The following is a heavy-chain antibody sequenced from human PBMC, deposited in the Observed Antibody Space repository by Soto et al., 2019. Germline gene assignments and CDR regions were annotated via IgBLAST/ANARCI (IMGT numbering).Heavy chain of an antibody. J-gene: IGHJ3*02. CDR3: ARGGSGWKGALDI. CDR1: GFTVSSKY. CDR2: IYSGGST. D-gene: IGHD6-19*01. Sequence: DVQLVESGGGFVQPGGSLRLSCAASGFTVSSKYMTWVRQAPGKGLEWVSIIYSGGSTYYGDSVKGRFTISRHNSKNTLYLQMSSLRAEDTAVYYCARGGSGWKGALDIWGQGTMVTVSS. V-gene: IGHV3-53*04.